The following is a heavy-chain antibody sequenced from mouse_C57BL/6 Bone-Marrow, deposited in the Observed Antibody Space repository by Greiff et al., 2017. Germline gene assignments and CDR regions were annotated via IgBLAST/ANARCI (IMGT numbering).Heavy chain of an antibody. V-gene: IGHV1-69*01. CDR2: IDPSDSYN. J-gene: IGHJ4*01. D-gene: IGHD1-1*01. CDR1: GYTFTSYW. Sequence: VQLQQPGAELVMPGASVKLSCKASGYTFTSYWMHWVKQRPGQGLEWIGEIDPSDSYNNYNQKFKGKSTLTVDKSSSTAYMQLSSLTSEDSAVYYCARGIPYYYGSSRYAMDYWGQGTSVTVSS. CDR3: ARGIPYYYGSSRYAMDY.